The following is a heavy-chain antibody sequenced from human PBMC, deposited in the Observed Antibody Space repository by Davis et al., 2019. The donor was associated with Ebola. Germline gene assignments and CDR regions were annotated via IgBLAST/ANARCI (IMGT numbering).Heavy chain of an antibody. J-gene: IGHJ4*02. CDR2: IYNGGST. V-gene: IGHV4-39*01. D-gene: IGHD3-22*01. Sequence: SETLSLTCTISGGSISTSGYFWGWIRQPPGKGLEWIGTIYNGGSTYYNPSLKSRVTISVDTSKNQFSLKLTSVTAADTAVYICARNTIYDYDGSVYSSPYYFDFWGQGTLVTVSS. CDR3: ARNTIYDYDGSVYSSPYYFDF. CDR1: GGSISTSGYF.